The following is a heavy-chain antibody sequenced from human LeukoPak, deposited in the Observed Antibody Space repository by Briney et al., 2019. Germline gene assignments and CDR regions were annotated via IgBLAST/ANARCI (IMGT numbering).Heavy chain of an antibody. CDR1: GGTFSSYA. CDR3: ASSGWTDRYYFDY. D-gene: IGHD6-19*01. Sequence: ASVKVSCKASGGTFSSYAISWVRQAPGQGLEWMGRINPNSGGTNYAQKFQGRVTMTRDTSISTAYMELSRLRSDDTAVYYCASSGWTDRYYFDYWGQGTLVTVSS. V-gene: IGHV1-2*06. J-gene: IGHJ4*02. CDR2: INPNSGGT.